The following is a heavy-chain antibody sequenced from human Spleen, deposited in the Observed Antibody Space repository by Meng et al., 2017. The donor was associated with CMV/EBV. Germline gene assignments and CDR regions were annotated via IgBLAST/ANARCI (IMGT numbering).Heavy chain of an antibody. CDR2: MNTNGEST. D-gene: IGHD2-15*01. Sequence: FPCDGFAMTWGRQAPGKVLEWVSAMNTNGESTYYADSVRGRYTISRDNSKNTLYLQMDSLKAEDAAVYYCATLGAAYCSGGSCARLDYWGRGTLVTVSS. CDR3: ATLGAAYCSGGSCARLDY. J-gene: IGHJ4*02. V-gene: IGHV3-23*01. CDR1: FPCDGFA.